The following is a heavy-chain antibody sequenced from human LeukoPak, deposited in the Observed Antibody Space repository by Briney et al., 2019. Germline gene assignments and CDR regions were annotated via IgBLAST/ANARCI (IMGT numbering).Heavy chain of an antibody. CDR1: GYTSTGYY. CDR2: INPNSGGT. Sequence: VASLKASCKASGYTSTGYYMNWVRQAPGQGLEWMGWINPNSGGTNYAQTFQGRVTMTRDTSSITAYMELSRLRSDDTAVYYCARAISSSSGYWGQGTLVTVSS. D-gene: IGHD6-6*01. J-gene: IGHJ4*02. CDR3: ARAISSSSGY. V-gene: IGHV1-2*02.